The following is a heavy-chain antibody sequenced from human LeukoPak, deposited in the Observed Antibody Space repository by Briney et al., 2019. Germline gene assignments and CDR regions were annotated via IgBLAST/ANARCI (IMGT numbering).Heavy chain of an antibody. J-gene: IGHJ5*02. CDR3: ARGGYYGSGNDFRFDP. CDR2: INHRGST. V-gene: IGHV4-34*01. CDR1: GGSFSGYY. D-gene: IGHD3-10*01. Sequence: SETLSLTCAVYGGSFSGYYWSWIRQPPGKGLEWLGEINHRGSTNYNPSLKSRVTISVDTSKNQFSLKLSSVTAADTAVYYCARGGYYGSGNDFRFDPWGQGTLVTVSS.